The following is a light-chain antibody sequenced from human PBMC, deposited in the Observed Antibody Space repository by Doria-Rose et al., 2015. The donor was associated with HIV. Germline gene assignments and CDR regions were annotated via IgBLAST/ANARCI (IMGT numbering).Light chain of an antibody. CDR2: CAS. Sequence: DIVMTQSPETLSVSPGESATLSCRASQSVSTDLAWYQHKPGQAHRLLIWCASTRATGIPARFSGSGSGTEFTLTISSLQSEDFAIYFCHQYNNWPTFGQGTRLDIK. CDR3: HQYNNWPT. V-gene: IGKV3-15*01. J-gene: IGKJ5*01. CDR1: QSVSTD.